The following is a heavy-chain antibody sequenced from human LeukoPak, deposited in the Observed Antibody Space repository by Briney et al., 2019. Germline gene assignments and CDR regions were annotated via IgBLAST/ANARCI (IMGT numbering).Heavy chain of an antibody. CDR1: GFTFSSYG. J-gene: IGHJ4*02. V-gene: IGHV3-30*18. CDR3: AKDSKPYPYYYDSSGFCGD. CDR2: ISYDGSNK. Sequence: GGSLRLSCAASGFTFSSYGMHWVRQAPDKGLEWVAVISYDGSNKYYADSVKGRFTISRDNSKNTLYLQMNSLRAEDTAVYYCAKDSKPYPYYYDSSGFCGDWGQGTLVTVSS. D-gene: IGHD3-22*01.